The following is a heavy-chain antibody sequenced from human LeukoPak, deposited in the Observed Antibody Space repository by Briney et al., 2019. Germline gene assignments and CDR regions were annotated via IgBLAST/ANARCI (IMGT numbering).Heavy chain of an antibody. CDR3: ARARGNSGWYDY. CDR1: GGSVSSGSY. D-gene: IGHD6-19*01. Sequence: PSETLSLTCTVSGGSVSSGSYWSWIRQPPGKGLEWIGYIYYSVSTNCNPSLKSRVTISVDTSKNQFSLKLNSVTAADTAVYYCARARGNSGWYDYWGQGTLVTVSS. J-gene: IGHJ4*02. V-gene: IGHV4-61*01. CDR2: IYYSVST.